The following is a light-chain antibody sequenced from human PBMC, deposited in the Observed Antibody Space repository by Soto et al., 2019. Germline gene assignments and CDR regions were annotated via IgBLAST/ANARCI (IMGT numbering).Light chain of an antibody. Sequence: QSVLTQPASVSGSPGQSITISCTGTSSDVGGYNYVSWYQQHPGKAPKLMIYDVSNRPSGVSNRFSGSKSGNTASLTISGLQAEVVADYSGSSYTSSSTLYVFGPGTKVTVL. V-gene: IGLV2-14*01. J-gene: IGLJ1*01. CDR1: SSDVGGYNY. CDR3: SSYTSSSTLYV. CDR2: DVS.